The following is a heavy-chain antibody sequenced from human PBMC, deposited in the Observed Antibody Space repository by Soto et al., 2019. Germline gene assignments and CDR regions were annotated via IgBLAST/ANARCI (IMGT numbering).Heavy chain of an antibody. CDR1: GVSINIPYW. Sequence: SETLSLTCAVSGVSINIPYWWTWVRQPPGKGLEWIGDVYHDGGNNYNPSLKSRVAISLDKSKNQFSLKVSSVTAADTAVYYCARVWTYCSGGSCYGSYYYCMDVWGQGTTVTVSS. CDR3: ARVWTYCSGGSCYGSYYYCMDV. D-gene: IGHD2-15*01. J-gene: IGHJ6*02. V-gene: IGHV4-4*02. CDR2: VYHDGGN.